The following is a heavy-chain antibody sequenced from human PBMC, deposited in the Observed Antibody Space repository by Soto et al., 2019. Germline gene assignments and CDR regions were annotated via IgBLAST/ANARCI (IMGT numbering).Heavy chain of an antibody. CDR1: GGSISSYY. V-gene: IGHV4-59*08. CDR2: IYYSGST. CDR3: ARHGDRSSTSCFGVYYYYYMDV. J-gene: IGHJ6*03. Sequence: TETLSLTCTVSGGSISSYYWSWIRQPPGKGLEWIGYIYYSGSTNYNPSLKSRVTISVDTSKNQFSLKLCSVTAADTAVYYCARHGDRSSTSCFGVYYYYYMDVWGKGTTVTVSS. D-gene: IGHD2-2*01.